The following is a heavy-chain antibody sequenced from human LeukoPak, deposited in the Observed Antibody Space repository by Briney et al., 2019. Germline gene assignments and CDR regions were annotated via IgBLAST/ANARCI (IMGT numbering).Heavy chain of an antibody. CDR2: IYYSGST. CDR3: ARRDRANFDY. J-gene: IGHJ4*02. Sequence: SETLSLTCTVSGGFISSYYWSWIRQPPGKGLEWIEYIYYSGSTNYNPSLKSRVTISVDTSKNQFSLKLSSVTAADTAVYYCARRDRANFDYWGQGTLVTVSS. CDR1: GGFISSYY. D-gene: IGHD5-24*01. V-gene: IGHV4-59*01.